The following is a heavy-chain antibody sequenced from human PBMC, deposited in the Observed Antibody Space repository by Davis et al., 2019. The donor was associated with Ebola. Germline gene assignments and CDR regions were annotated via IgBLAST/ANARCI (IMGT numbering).Heavy chain of an antibody. CDR3: ARDTFGVVVAARDYYYYYYMDV. Sequence: PGGSLRLSCAAPGFTFSSYAMHWVRQAPGKGLEWVAVISYDGSNKYYADSVKGRFTISRDNSKNTLYLQMNSLRAEDTAVYYCARDTFGVVVAARDYYYYYYMDVWGKGTTVTVSS. CDR2: ISYDGSNK. V-gene: IGHV3-30-3*01. J-gene: IGHJ6*03. D-gene: IGHD2-15*01. CDR1: GFTFSSYA.